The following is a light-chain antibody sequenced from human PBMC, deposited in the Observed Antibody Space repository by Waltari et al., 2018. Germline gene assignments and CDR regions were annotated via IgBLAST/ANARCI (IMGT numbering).Light chain of an antibody. V-gene: IGKV3-15*01. J-gene: IGKJ1*01. CDR1: QSVSSN. CDR3: QQYNNWPPWT. Sequence: EIVMTQSPATLSVSPGERATRSCRDSQSVSSNLAWYQQKPGQAPRLLIYGASTRANGIPARFSGSGSGTEFTLTISSMQSEDFAVYYCQQYNNWPPWTFGQGTKVEIK. CDR2: GAS.